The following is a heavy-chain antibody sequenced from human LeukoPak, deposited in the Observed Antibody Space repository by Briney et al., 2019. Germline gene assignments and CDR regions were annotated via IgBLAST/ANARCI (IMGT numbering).Heavy chain of an antibody. V-gene: IGHV3-23*01. CDR3: ARDRCIPRCNWFDP. D-gene: IGHD2-8*01. CDR1: GFTFSTSA. CDR2: IDGSGGST. J-gene: IGHJ5*02. Sequence: PGGSLRLSCVVSGFTFSTSAMNWVRQAPGKGLEWVSFIDGSGGSTYYAESVKGRFTISRDNSKNTLFLQMNSLRADDTAVYYCARDRCIPRCNWFDPWGQGTLVTVSS.